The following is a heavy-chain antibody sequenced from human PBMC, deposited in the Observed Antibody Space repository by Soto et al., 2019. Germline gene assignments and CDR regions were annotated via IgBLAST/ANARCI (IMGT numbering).Heavy chain of an antibody. CDR1: GGSISSGGYY. CDR3: AREGAGYCGGDCSLNWFDP. CDR2: IYYSGST. J-gene: IGHJ5*02. Sequence: QVQLQESGPGLVKPSQTLSLTCTVSGGSISSGGYYWSWIRQHPGKGLEWIGYIYYSGSTYYNPSLKSRVTISLDTSKNQFSLKLSSVTAADTAVYYCAREGAGYCGGDCSLNWFDPWGQGTLVTVSS. D-gene: IGHD2-21*02. V-gene: IGHV4-31*03.